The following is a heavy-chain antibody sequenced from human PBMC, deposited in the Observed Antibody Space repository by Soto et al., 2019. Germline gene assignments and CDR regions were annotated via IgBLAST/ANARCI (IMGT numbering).Heavy chain of an antibody. J-gene: IGHJ4*02. Sequence: KPSETLSLTCTVSRCSISSGGYYWSWIRQHPGKGLEWIGYIYYSGSTYYNPSLKSRVTISVDTSKNQFSLKLSSVTAADTDVYYCAREEKPYYDSSGYYFRWGQGTLVTVSS. CDR2: IYYSGST. V-gene: IGHV4-31*03. CDR3: AREEKPYYDSSGYYFR. CDR1: RCSISSGGYY. D-gene: IGHD3-22*01.